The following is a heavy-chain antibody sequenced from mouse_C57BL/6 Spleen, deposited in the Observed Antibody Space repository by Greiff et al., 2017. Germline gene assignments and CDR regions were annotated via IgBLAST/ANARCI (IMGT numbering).Heavy chain of an antibody. J-gene: IGHJ1*03. CDR3: ASPLCYDYPNV. CDR1: GYTFTSYW. CDR2: IDPSDSDT. Sequence: QVQLQQPGAELVKPGASVKVSCKASGYTFTSYWMHWVKQRPGQGLEWIGRIDPSDSDTNYNQKFKGKATLTVDKSSSTAYMQLSSLTSEDSAVYACASPLCYDYPNVWGTGTMVTVSS. V-gene: IGHV1-74*01. D-gene: IGHD2-4*01.